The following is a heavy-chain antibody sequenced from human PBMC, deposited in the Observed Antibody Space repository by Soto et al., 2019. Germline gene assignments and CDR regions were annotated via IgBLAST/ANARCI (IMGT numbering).Heavy chain of an antibody. V-gene: IGHV3-30*02. J-gene: IGHJ4*02. D-gene: IGHD3-3*01. CDR2: IWYDGSNK. Sequence: PGGSLRLSCAASGFTFSSYGMHWVRQAPGKGLEWVAVIWYDGSNKYYADSVKGRFTISRDNSKNTLYLQMNSLRAEDTAVYYCANLPLGADYDFWSGYYRTDAYNYWGQGTLVTASS. CDR3: ANLPLGADYDFWSGYYRTDAYNY. CDR1: GFTFSSYG.